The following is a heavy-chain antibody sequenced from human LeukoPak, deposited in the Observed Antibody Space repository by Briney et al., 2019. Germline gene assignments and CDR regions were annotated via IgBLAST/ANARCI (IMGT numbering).Heavy chain of an antibody. CDR1: GFTFSSYA. CDR2: ISYDGSNK. J-gene: IGHJ4*02. D-gene: IGHD5-12*01. V-gene: IGHV3-30-3*01. CDR3: ARQSIVATIQDY. Sequence: HAGGSLRLSCAASGFTFSSYAMHWVRQAPGKGLEWVAVISYDGSNKYYADSVKGRFTISRDNSKNTLYLQMNSLRAEDTAVYYCARQSIVATIQDYWGQGTLVTVSS.